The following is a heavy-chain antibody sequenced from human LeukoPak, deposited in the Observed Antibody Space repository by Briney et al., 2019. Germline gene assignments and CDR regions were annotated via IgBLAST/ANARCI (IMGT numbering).Heavy chain of an antibody. V-gene: IGHV1-18*04. CDR1: GYNFYRYG. CDR3: ARDLEHCRNIICSNSAY. D-gene: IGHD2-2*01. Sequence: ASVKVSCKGSGYNFYRYGVNWVRHAPGQGLEWVGWISTYNGNTFYAQKYEGRVSMTTDTSTNTVYMDLRSLRSDDTAVYYCARDLEHCRNIICSNSAYWGQGTLVTVSS. CDR2: ISTYNGNT. J-gene: IGHJ4*02.